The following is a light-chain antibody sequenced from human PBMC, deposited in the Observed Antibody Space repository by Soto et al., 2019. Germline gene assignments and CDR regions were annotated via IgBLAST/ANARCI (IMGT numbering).Light chain of an antibody. J-gene: IGKJ1*01. V-gene: IGKV3-20*01. CDR2: GAS. Sequence: EIVLTQSPGTLSLSPGEGATLSCRASQSVTGSYLAWYQQKPGQAPRLLIYGASTRATGIPDRFSGSGSGTDFTLTISRLEPEDFEVYCCQQYGSSPPTFGQGTKV. CDR3: QQYGSSPPT. CDR1: QSVTGSY.